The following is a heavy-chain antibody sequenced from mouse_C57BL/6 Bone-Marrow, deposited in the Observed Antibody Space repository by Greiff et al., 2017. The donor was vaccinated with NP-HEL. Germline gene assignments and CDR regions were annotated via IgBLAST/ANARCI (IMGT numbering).Heavy chain of an antibody. CDR1: GFNIKDDY. CDR3: THYYGSRGAMDY. V-gene: IGHV14-4*01. Sequence: EVQLQQSGAELVRPGASVKLSCTASGFNIKDDYMHWVKQRPEQGLEWIGWIDPENGDTEYASKFTGKATRTADTSSNAADLQLSSLTSEDTAGYYGTHYYGSRGAMDYWGQGTSVTVSS. D-gene: IGHD1-1*01. CDR2: IDPENGDT. J-gene: IGHJ4*01.